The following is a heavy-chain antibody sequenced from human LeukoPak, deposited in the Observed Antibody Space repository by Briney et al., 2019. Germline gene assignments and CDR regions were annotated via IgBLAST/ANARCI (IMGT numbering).Heavy chain of an antibody. CDR2: TKPDGSES. Sequence: GGSLRLSCAASGFTFSSYWINWVRQTPGKGLEWVASTKPDGSESYYVDSLGGRFNISRDNANNSLHLPMNSLSGKDTAVYYCVRDYDYSWGTYRLDAFDIWGQGTMVTVSS. D-gene: IGHD3-16*02. J-gene: IGHJ3*02. CDR1: GFTFSSYW. V-gene: IGHV3-7*01. CDR3: VRDYDYSWGTYRLDAFDI.